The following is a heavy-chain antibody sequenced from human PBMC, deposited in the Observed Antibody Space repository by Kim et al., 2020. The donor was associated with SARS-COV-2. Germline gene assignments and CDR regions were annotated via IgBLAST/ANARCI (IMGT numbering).Heavy chain of an antibody. D-gene: IGHD1-26*01. CDR2: IKSKTDGGTT. J-gene: IGHJ3*02. Sequence: GGSLRLSCAASGFTFSNAWMSWVRQAPGKGLEWVGRIKSKTDGGTTDYAAPVKGRFTISRDDSKNTLYLQMNSLKTEDTAVYYCTTGQDSGSHPYHHDAFDIWGQGTMVTVSS. CDR3: TTGQDSGSHPYHHDAFDI. V-gene: IGHV3-15*01. CDR1: GFTFSNAW.